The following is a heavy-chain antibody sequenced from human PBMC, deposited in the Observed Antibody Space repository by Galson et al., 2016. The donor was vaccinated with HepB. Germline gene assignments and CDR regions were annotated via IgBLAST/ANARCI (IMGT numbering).Heavy chain of an antibody. J-gene: IGHJ4*02. CDR2: ISGTGTYI. V-gene: IGHV3-21*06. CDR1: GFTFITYS. Sequence: SLRLSCAASGFTFITYSMNWVRQAPGKGLEWVSSISGTGTYIYYAESVKGRFPISRDNAKNLLYLQMNSLRAEDTAVYYCARGSNYDILTGYVSWGQGTLVTVSS. D-gene: IGHD3-9*01. CDR3: ARGSNYDILTGYVS.